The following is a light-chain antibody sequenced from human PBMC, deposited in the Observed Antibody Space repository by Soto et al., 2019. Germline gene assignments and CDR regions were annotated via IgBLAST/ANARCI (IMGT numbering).Light chain of an antibody. CDR3: CSFAGL. V-gene: IGLV2-11*01. J-gene: IGLJ2*01. CDR2: DVT. Sequence: QSALTQPRSXXXXPGQSVTISCTGTNIGAYNYVSWYQQYPGKAPKLMIYDVTKRPSGVPDRFSGSKSGNTASLTISGLQAEDEADYYCCSFAGLFGGGTKLTVL. CDR1: NIGAYNY.